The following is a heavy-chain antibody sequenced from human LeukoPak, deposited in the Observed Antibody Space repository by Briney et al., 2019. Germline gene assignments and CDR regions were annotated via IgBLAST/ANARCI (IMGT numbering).Heavy chain of an antibody. CDR3: ASPYCSSTSCYGGYYYGMDV. V-gene: IGHV3-23*01. CDR1: GFTFSSYA. CDR2: ISGSGGST. J-gene: IGHJ6*02. Sequence: PGASLRLSCAASGFTFSSYAMSWVRQAPGKGLEWVSAISGSGGSTYYADSVKGRFTISRDNSKNTLYLQMNSLRAEDTAVYYCASPYCSSTSCYGGYYYGMDVWGQGTTVTVSS. D-gene: IGHD2-2*01.